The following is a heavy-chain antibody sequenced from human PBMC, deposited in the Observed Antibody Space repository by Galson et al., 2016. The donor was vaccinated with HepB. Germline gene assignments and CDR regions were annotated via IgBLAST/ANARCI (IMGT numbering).Heavy chain of an antibody. J-gene: IGHJ6*04. D-gene: IGHD1-26*01. V-gene: IGHV3-30*14. CDR3: ARDSGNIPENYGMDV. Sequence: SLRLSCAASGFTFGSYAMHWVRQAPGKGLEWVAVISYDGRKTYHADPVKGRFIISRDNAKNPMYLQMNSLRVEDTAVYHCARDSGNIPENYGMDVWGKGTTVTVSS. CDR2: ISYDGRKT. CDR1: GFTFGSYA.